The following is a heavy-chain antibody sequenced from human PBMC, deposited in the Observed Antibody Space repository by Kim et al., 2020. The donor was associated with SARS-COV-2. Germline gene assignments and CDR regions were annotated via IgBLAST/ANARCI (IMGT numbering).Heavy chain of an antibody. D-gene: IGHD1-7*01. CDR3: VRYTGNFGYYFDH. CDR2: IYYSGNT. CDR1: GGSISISNFY. Sequence: SETLSLTCTVSGGSISISNFYWSWLRQPPGKELEWIATIYYSGNTYYNPSLKSRVTIPVDTSKNQFSLKLSSVTAADTAIYSCVRYTGNFGYYFDHWGQG. J-gene: IGHJ4*02. V-gene: IGHV4-39*01.